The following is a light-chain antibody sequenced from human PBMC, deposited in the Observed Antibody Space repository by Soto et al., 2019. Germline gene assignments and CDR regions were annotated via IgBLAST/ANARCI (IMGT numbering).Light chain of an antibody. Sequence: QAVVTQPPSASGTPGQRVTISCSGGSSNIGSNTVTWYQQLPGTAPKLLIYSNNKRPSGVPDRFSGSRSGTSASLAVSGLQSEDEADYYCTAWDDSLNGLLFGGGTKLTVL. CDR3: TAWDDSLNGLL. CDR2: SNN. CDR1: SSNIGSNT. V-gene: IGLV1-44*01. J-gene: IGLJ2*01.